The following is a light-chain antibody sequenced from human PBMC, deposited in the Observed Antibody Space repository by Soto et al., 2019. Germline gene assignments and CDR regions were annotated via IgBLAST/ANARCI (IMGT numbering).Light chain of an antibody. J-gene: IGKJ1*01. Sequence: AVQMTQSPSSLSASVVDRVTITCRASQDIRNDLGWYQEKVGQAPHLLIYAASKLQSGVPPRFSGSGSSTDFNLTISSLQTEDFATYYCLPDYNYPWTFGQGTKGEI. V-gene: IGKV1-6*01. CDR1: QDIRND. CDR2: AAS. CDR3: LPDYNYPWT.